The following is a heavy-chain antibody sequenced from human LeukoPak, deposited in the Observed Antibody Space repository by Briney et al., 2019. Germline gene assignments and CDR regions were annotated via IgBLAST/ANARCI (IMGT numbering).Heavy chain of an antibody. CDR3: AKMTIHGDSVL. CDR1: GGSINIDY. Sequence: PSETLCLACTVSGGSINIDYLNWIRQPPRKGFEWIGYIYKTGRIKYNPSLRSRLTISIDMSNYQSSLTLNSVTAADTAIYYCAKMTIHGDSVLWGQGRLVTVSS. CDR2: IYKTGRI. V-gene: IGHV4-59*01. D-gene: IGHD4-17*01. J-gene: IGHJ4*02.